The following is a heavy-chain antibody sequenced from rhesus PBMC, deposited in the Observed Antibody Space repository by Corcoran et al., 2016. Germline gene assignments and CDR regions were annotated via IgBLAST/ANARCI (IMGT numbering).Heavy chain of an antibody. CDR3: TRGIAAATGTFDY. CDR1: GYTFTSYY. J-gene: IGHJ4*01. V-gene: IGHV1-1*01. CDR2: ISPYNGKK. D-gene: IGHD6-43*01. Sequence: QVQLVQSGAEIKQPGASVKLSCKASGYTFTSYYMHWVRQAPGQGLEWIGLISPYNGKKGSAQNFQGRVTITTDTSTSTGYMELSSLRSEDTAVYYCTRGIAAATGTFDYWGQGVLVTVSS.